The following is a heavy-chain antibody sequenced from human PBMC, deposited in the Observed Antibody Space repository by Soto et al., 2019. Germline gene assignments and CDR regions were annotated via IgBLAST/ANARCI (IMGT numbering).Heavy chain of an antibody. CDR2: IYFSGSN. D-gene: IGHD4-17*01. Sequence: QVQLQESGPGLVKPSQTLSLTCTVSGGSITSDNYYWTWIRQPPGKGLEWIGYIYFSGSNYYNPSLQSRVTVSLDSSKNQFSLKLTSVTAADTAVYYCARSNADYADYWGQGTLVTVSS. V-gene: IGHV4-30-4*01. CDR3: ARSNADYADY. J-gene: IGHJ4*02. CDR1: GGSITSDNYY.